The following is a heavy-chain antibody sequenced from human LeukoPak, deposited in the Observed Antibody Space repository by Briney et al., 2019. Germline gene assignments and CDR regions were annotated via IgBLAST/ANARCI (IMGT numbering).Heavy chain of an antibody. D-gene: IGHD6-13*01. CDR2: IYYSGST. CDR1: AGSISSYY. Sequence: PSETLSLTCSVSAGSISSYYWNWIRQPPGKGLEWIGYIYYSGSTNYNPSLKSRVTISVDTSKNQFSLRLSSVTAADTAVYYCARDWEYSSMTYYGLDVWGQGTTVTVSS. V-gene: IGHV4-59*01. CDR3: ARDWEYSSMTYYGLDV. J-gene: IGHJ6*02.